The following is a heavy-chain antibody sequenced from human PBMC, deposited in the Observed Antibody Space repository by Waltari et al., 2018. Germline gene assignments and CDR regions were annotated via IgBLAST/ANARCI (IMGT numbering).Heavy chain of an antibody. CDR2: VYYSGST. Sequence: QLQLQESGPGLLKPSGTLSLTCTVSDDSISSGDYYWGWIRQSPGKGPEWIGRVYYSGSTSYNTSLKRRVTISVETSKKQFSLKLSSVTAADTAVYYCARSLHIFRAAAGMFDYWGQGTLVTVSS. J-gene: IGHJ4*02. D-gene: IGHD6-13*01. CDR1: DDSISSGDYY. V-gene: IGHV4-39*01. CDR3: ARSLHIFRAAAGMFDY.